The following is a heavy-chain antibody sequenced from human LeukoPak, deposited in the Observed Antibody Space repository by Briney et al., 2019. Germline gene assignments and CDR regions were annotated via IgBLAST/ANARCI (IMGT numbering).Heavy chain of an antibody. D-gene: IGHD2-2*01. V-gene: IGHV3-21*01. CDR1: GFTFSSYS. CDR3: ARDFGPILGYCSSTSCSGGDY. CDR2: ISSSSSYI. J-gene: IGHJ4*02. Sequence: PGGSLRLSCAASGFTFSSYSMNWVRQAPGKGLEWVSSISSSSSYIYYADSVKGRFTISRDNAKNSLYLQMNSLRAEDTAVYYCARDFGPILGYCSSTSCSGGDYWGQGTLVTVSS.